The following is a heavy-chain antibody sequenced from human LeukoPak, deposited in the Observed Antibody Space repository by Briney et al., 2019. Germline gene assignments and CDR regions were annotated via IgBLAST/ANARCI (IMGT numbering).Heavy chain of an antibody. CDR3: ARERVAAGTDAIDI. CDR1: GFTFSTSA. V-gene: IGHV3-23*01. CDR2: IRASDDTT. J-gene: IGHJ3*02. Sequence: GGSLRLSCEVFGFTFSTSAMSWVRQAPGKGLEWVSGIRASDDTTYYVDSVKGRFTVSRDNSKNTLYLQMNSLRVEDTAVYYCARERVAAGTDAIDIWGQGTMVTVSS. D-gene: IGHD6-13*01.